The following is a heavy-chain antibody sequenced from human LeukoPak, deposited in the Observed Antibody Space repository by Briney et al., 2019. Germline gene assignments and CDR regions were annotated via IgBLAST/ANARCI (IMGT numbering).Heavy chain of an antibody. Sequence: GGSLRLSCAASGFTFSSYWMHSVRQAPGKGLVWVSRINSDGSSTSYADSVKGRFTISRDNAKNTLYLQMNSLRAEDTAVYYCARGSSGSYPGYFDYWGQGTLVTVSS. CDR2: INSDGSST. D-gene: IGHD1-26*01. J-gene: IGHJ4*02. V-gene: IGHV3-74*01. CDR1: GFTFSSYW. CDR3: ARGSSGSYPGYFDY.